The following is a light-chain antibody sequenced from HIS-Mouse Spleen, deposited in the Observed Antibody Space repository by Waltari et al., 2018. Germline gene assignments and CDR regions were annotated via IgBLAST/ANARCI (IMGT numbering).Light chain of an antibody. CDR1: KLGDKY. CDR2: QDS. V-gene: IGLV3-1*01. Sequence: SYELTQPPPVSVSPGQTASITCSGDKLGDKYACWYQQKPGQSPVLVIYQDSKRPSGIPERFSGSNSGNTATLTISGTQAMDEADYYCQAWDSSTAENVFGTGTKVTVL. CDR3: QAWDSSTAENV. J-gene: IGLJ1*01.